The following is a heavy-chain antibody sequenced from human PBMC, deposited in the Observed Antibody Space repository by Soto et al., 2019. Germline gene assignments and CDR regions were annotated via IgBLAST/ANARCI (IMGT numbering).Heavy chain of an antibody. CDR3: AGSGPYGDYWGDFFDY. J-gene: IGHJ4*02. V-gene: IGHV4-31*03. CDR2: IYYSGST. Sequence: PSETLSLTCTVSGGSISSGGYYWSWIRQHPGKGLEWIGYIYYSGSTYYNPSLKSRVTISVDTSKNQFSLKLSSVTAADTAVYYCAGSGPYGDYWGDFFDYWGQGTLVTVSS. D-gene: IGHD4-17*01. CDR1: GGSISSGGYY.